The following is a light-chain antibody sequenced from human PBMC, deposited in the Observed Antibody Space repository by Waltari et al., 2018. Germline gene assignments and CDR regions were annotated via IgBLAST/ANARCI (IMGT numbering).Light chain of an antibody. Sequence: DIQMTQSPSTLSASVGDRVTITCRASQSVSTWLAWYQQNPGKAPKLLIYWASNLESGVPSRFSGSGSGTEFTLTISSLQPDDFATYYCQHYINYWTFGQGTKVEIK. CDR1: QSVSTW. CDR2: WAS. J-gene: IGKJ1*01. CDR3: QHYINYWT. V-gene: IGKV1-5*03.